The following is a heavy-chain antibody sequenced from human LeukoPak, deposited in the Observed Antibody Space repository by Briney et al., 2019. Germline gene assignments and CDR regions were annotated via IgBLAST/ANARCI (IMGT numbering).Heavy chain of an antibody. J-gene: IGHJ6*02. CDR3: AAAGPYGSYYYYYGMDA. CDR2: IVVGSGNT. D-gene: IGHD2-8*01. V-gene: IGHV1-58*01. CDR1: GFTFTSSA. Sequence: ASVKVSCKASGFTFTSSAVQWVRQARGQRLEWIGWIVVGSGNTNYAQKFQERVTITRDMSTSTAYMELSSLRSEDTAVYYCAAAGPYGSYYYYYGMDAWGQGTTVTVSS.